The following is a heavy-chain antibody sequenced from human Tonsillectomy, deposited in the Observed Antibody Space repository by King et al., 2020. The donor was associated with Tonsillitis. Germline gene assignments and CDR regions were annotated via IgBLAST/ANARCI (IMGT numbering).Heavy chain of an antibody. D-gene: IGHD3-10*01. CDR3: ARAHSFALGSYFYMDV. J-gene: IGHJ6*03. V-gene: IGHV3-30*03. Sequence: VQLVESGGTVVQPGGSLRLSCEISGFSFSNHGMHWVRQAPGKGLEWEAVISYEGSKKNYADSVKGRFTISRDNFKNTLFLQMNSLRTEDTAVYYCARAHSFALGSYFYMDVWGRGTTVTVSS. CDR1: GFSFSNHG. CDR2: ISYEGSKK.